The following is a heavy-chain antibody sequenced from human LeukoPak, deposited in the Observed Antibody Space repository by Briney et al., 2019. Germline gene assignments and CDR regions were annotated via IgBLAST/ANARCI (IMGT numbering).Heavy chain of an antibody. Sequence: GGSLRLSCVASGFTFGKYWMSWVRQAPGKGLEWVANIKLDGSEKNYVDSVKGRFTISRDNAKNSLYLQMNSPRVEDTAVFYCARDQYDTWSRRGNFDSWGQGTLVIVSS. CDR3: ARDQYDTWSRRGNFDS. J-gene: IGHJ4*02. CDR1: GFTFGKYW. CDR2: IKLDGSEK. V-gene: IGHV3-7*03. D-gene: IGHD3-3*01.